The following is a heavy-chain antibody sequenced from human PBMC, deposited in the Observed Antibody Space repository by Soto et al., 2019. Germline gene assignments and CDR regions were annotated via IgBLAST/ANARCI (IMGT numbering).Heavy chain of an antibody. CDR1: GFSLSTSGVG. V-gene: IGHV2-5*02. CDR3: ALTYYGSGSYYNFRWFDP. CDR2: IYWDDDK. D-gene: IGHD3-10*01. Sequence: QITLKESGPTLVKPTQTLTLTCTFSGFSLSTSGVGVGWIRQPPGKALEWLALIYWDDDKRYSPSLKSRLTLTKDTSKNQVVLTMTNMDPLDTATYYCALTYYGSGSYYNFRWFDPWGQGTPVTVSS. J-gene: IGHJ5*02.